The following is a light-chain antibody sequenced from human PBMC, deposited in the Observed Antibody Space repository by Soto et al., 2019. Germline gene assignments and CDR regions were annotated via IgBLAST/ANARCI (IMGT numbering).Light chain of an antibody. J-gene: IGKJ3*01. CDR3: QQYGSSPPFT. V-gene: IGKV3-20*01. CDR1: QSVSSNY. CDR2: GAS. Sequence: EIVLTQSPGTRSLSPLEISSLCCRASQSVSSNYLAWYQQKPGQAHRLLIYGASSRATGIPDRFSGSGSGTDFTLTISRLEPEDFAVYYCQQYGSSPPFTFGPGTKVDIK.